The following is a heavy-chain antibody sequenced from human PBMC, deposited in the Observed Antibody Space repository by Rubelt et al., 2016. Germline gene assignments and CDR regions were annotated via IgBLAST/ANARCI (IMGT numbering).Heavy chain of an antibody. J-gene: IGHJ4*02. CDR1: VGTFSDYS. D-gene: IGHD3-22*01. CDR2: ITDAGDT. Sequence: QVQLQQWGAGLLKPSETLSLTCAVYVGTFSDYSWTWIRKLPGKGLEWIGEITDAGDTTYNPSLKSRVTMSVDTSKNQFSLKLTSVTDADTAVYYCARGADSSGYYYWGQGILVTVSS. CDR3: ARGADSSGYYY. V-gene: IGHV4-34*01.